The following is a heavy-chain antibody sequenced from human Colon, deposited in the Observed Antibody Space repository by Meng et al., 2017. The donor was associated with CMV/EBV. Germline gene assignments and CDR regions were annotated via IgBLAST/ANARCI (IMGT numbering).Heavy chain of an antibody. D-gene: IGHD5-12*01. CDR2: ISTNRNT. CDR1: GGSISTYY. Sequence: QRQLQEVGPRLVKPSETLSLTCTVSGGSISTYYWSLIRQPAGEGLEWLGRISTNRNTDYNPSLNSRATIWLDTSNNQFSLKLTSVTAADTAVYYCVRGGYSGTQTGGVQEYWGQGTLVTVSS. J-gene: IGHJ4*02. V-gene: IGHV4-4*07. CDR3: VRGGYSGTQTGGVQEY.